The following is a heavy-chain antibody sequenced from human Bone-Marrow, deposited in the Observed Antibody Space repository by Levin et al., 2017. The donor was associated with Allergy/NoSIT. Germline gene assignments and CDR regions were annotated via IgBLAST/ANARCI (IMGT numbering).Heavy chain of an antibody. CDR3: ARGQGLMVYAGLDY. J-gene: IGHJ4*02. CDR1: GGSFSGYY. D-gene: IGHD2-8*01. Sequence: SQTLSLTCAVYGGSFSGYYWSWIRQPPGKGLEWIGEINHSGSTNYNPSLKSRVTISVDTSKNQFSLKLSSVTAADTAVYYCARGQGLMVYAGLDYWGQGTLVTVSS. V-gene: IGHV4-34*01. CDR2: INHSGST.